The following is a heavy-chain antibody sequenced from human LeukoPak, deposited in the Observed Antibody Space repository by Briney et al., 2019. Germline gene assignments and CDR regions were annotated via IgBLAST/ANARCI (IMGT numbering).Heavy chain of an antibody. CDR1: GFTFSSYA. Sequence: PGGSLRLSCAASGFTFSSYAMSWVRQAPGKGLEWVSAISGSGGSTYYADSVKGRFTISRDNSKNTLYLQMNSLRAEDTAVYYCAKGDGYSYGYEKKPFDYWGQGTLVTVSS. J-gene: IGHJ4*02. CDR3: AKGDGYSYGYEKKPFDY. D-gene: IGHD5-18*01. CDR2: ISGSGGST. V-gene: IGHV3-23*01.